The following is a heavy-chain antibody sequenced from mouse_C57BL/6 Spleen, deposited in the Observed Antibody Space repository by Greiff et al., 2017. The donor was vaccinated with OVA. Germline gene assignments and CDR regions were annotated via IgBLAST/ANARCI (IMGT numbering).Heavy chain of an antibody. CDR1: GYTFTSYW. Sequence: VQLQQPGAELVKPGASVKLSCKASGYTFTSYWMHWVKQRPGQGLEWIGMIHPNSGSTNYNEKFKSKATLTVDKSSSTAYMQLSSLTSEDSAVYYCACPGDHYYFDYWGQGTTLTVSS. CDR2: IHPNSGST. J-gene: IGHJ2*01. CDR3: ACPGDHYYFDY. V-gene: IGHV1-64*01. D-gene: IGHD3-3*01.